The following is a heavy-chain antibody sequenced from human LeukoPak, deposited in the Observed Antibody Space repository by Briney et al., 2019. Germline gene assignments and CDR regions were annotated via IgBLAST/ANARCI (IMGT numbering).Heavy chain of an antibody. Sequence: PGGSLRLSCAASGFTVSTNYMSWVRQAPGKGLEWVSLTYSGGSTYYADSVKGRFTISRDNSKNTLYLQMNSLRAEDTAVYYCARDSGQRGYSYGDWGQGTLVTVSS. CDR2: TYSGGST. J-gene: IGHJ4*02. CDR1: GFTVSTNY. V-gene: IGHV3-53*01. CDR3: ARDSGQRGYSYGD. D-gene: IGHD5-18*01.